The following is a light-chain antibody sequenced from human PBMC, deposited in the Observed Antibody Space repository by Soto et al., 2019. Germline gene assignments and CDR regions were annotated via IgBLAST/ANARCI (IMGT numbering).Light chain of an antibody. CDR2: DAT. Sequence: DSHMTQAPTTLSAPVGDRLTMTCRPSQSINRWLAWYQQKPGKAPQVLIWDATTLHRGVSSRFSGSRFGTEFTLTISSLQPDDFATYYCQQYNDYSPWTFGQGTKVDIK. CDR1: QSINRW. CDR3: QQYNDYSPWT. J-gene: IGKJ1*01. V-gene: IGKV1-5*01.